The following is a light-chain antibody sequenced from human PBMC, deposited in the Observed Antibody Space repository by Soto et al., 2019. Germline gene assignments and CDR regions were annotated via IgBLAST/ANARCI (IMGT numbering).Light chain of an antibody. CDR1: QSVSSY. CDR3: QQRSNWPGIT. Sequence: EIVLTQSPATLSLSPGERATLSCRASQSVSSYLAWYQHKPGQAPRLLIYDASNRATGIPARFSGSGSGTDSTLTISSLEPEDFAVYYCQQRSNWPGITFGQGTRLEIK. V-gene: IGKV3-11*01. CDR2: DAS. J-gene: IGKJ5*01.